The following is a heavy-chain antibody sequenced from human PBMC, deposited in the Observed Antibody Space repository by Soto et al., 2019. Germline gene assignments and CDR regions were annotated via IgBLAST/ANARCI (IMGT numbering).Heavy chain of an antibody. V-gene: IGHV4-31*03. CDR2: IYYSGST. J-gene: IGHJ4*02. CDR3: ARKATVTTCFDY. CDR1: GGSISSGGYY. D-gene: IGHD4-17*01. Sequence: SETLSLTCPVSGGSISSGGYYWSWIRQHPGKGLEWIGYIYYSGSTYYNPSLKSRVTISVDTSKNQFSLKLSSVTAADTAVYYCARKATVTTCFDYWGQGTLVTSPQ.